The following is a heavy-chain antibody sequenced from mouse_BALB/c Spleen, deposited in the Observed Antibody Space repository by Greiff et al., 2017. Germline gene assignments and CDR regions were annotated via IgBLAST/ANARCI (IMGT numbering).Heavy chain of an antibody. CDR2: VNPYNGGT. Sequence: EVKLQESGPELVKPGASVKMSCKASGYTFTDYYMDWVKQSHGESFEWIGRVNPYNGGTSYNQKFKGKATLTVDKSSSTAYMELNSLTSEDSAVYYCATTVEDHFDYWGQGTTLTVSS. CDR1: GYTFTDYY. J-gene: IGHJ2*01. CDR3: ATTVEDHFDY. V-gene: IGHV1-19*01. D-gene: IGHD1-1*01.